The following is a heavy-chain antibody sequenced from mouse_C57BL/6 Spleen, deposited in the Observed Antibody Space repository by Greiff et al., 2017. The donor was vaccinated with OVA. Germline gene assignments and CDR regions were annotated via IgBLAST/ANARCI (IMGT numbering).Heavy chain of an antibody. D-gene: IGHD2-13*01. V-gene: IGHV1-80*01. CDR2: IYPGDGDT. CDR1: GYAFSSYW. J-gene: IGHJ2*01. CDR3: ARGRTGDMDY. Sequence: QVQLKESGAELVKPGASVKISCKASGYAFSSYWMNWVKQRPGKGLEWIGQIYPGDGDTNYNGKFKGKATLTADKSSSTAYMQRSSLTSEDSAVYYCARGRTGDMDYWGQGTTLTVSS.